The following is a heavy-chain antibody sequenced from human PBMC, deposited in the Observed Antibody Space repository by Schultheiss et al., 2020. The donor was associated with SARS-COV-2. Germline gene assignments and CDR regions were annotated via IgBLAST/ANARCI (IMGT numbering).Heavy chain of an antibody. CDR2: ISWYGGST. J-gene: IGHJ3*01. D-gene: IGHD1-1*01. Sequence: GGSLRLSCAASGFTFDDYAMHWVRQAPGKGLEWVSLISWYGGSTYYADSVKGRFTISRDNSRDTMYLQMNSLRLEDTGIYFCARTLPAPSNTTRFAFDLWGHGTMVTVSS. CDR1: GFTFDDYA. CDR3: ARTLPAPSNTTRFAFDL. V-gene: IGHV3-43D*03.